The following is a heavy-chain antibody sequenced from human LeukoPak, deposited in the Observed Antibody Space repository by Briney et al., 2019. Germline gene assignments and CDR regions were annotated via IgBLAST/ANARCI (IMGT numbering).Heavy chain of an antibody. Sequence: GGSLRLSCAASGFTFSSYGMHWVRQAPGKGLEWVAVISYDGSNKYYADSVKGRFTISRDNSKNTLYLQMNSLRAEDTAVYYCAKSIAAAANYGMDVWGQGTTVTVSS. V-gene: IGHV3-30*18. CDR2: ISYDGSNK. D-gene: IGHD6-13*01. CDR1: GFTFSSYG. CDR3: AKSIAAAANYGMDV. J-gene: IGHJ6*02.